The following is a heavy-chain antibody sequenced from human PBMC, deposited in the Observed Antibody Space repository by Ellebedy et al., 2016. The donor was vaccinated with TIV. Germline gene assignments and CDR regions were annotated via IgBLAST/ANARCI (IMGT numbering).Heavy chain of an antibody. CDR3: ARVSVAGISWFDP. CDR2: IHYSGTT. Sequence: SETLSLTCNVSGGSVSSYYWSWIRQPPGKGLEWIGFIHYSGTTTYNPSLNSRVTILVDTSKNQFSLKLSSVTAADTAVYYCARVSVAGISWFDPWGQGTLVTVSS. J-gene: IGHJ5*02. CDR1: GGSVSSYY. D-gene: IGHD6-19*01. V-gene: IGHV4-59*08.